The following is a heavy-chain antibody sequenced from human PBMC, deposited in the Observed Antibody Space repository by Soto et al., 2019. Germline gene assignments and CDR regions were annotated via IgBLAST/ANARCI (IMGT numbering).Heavy chain of an antibody. CDR3: ARVQYGSGSYYLPAGPI. D-gene: IGHD3-10*01. V-gene: IGHV1-69*13. J-gene: IGHJ4*02. CDR2: IIPIFGTA. Sequence: SVKVSCKASGGTFSSYAISWVRQAPGQGLEWMGGIIPIFGTANYAQKFQGRVTITADESTSTAYMELSSLRSEDTAVYYCARVQYGSGSYYLPAGPIWGQGTLVTVS. CDR1: GGTFSSYA.